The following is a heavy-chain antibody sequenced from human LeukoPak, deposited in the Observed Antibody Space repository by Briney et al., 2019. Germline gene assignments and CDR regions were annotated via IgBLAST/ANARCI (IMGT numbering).Heavy chain of an antibody. CDR1: GGSISSGSYY. D-gene: IGHD4-17*01. V-gene: IGHV4-61*02. CDR2: ISTSGST. J-gene: IGHJ4*02. Sequence: SETLSLTCTVSGGSISSGSYYWSWIRQPAGKGLEWIVRISTSGSTNYNPSLKSRVTISVDPSKNQFSLRLTPVTAADTAVYYCARMTVTTGGVAYWGQGTLVTVSS. CDR3: ARMTVTTGGVAY.